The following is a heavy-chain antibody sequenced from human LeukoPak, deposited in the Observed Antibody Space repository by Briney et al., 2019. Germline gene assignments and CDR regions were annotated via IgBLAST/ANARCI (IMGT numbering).Heavy chain of an antibody. V-gene: IGHV3-7*01. D-gene: IGHD3-10*01. J-gene: IGHJ5*02. CDR2: INEDGSEK. CDR1: GFDIRHYY. Sequence: PGGSLRLSCVASGFDIRHYYMSWVRQAPGKGLEWVANINEDGSEKYCVDSMKGRFTISRDNAKDSLYLQMNSLRAEDTAVYYCARDLGGGWFDPWGQGTLVTVSS. CDR3: ARDLGGGWFDP.